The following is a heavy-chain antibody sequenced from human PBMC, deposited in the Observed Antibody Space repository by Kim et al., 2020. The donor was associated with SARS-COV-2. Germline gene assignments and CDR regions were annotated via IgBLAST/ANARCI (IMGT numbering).Heavy chain of an antibody. Sequence: SETLSLMCTLSSGSISSGTYYWVWIRQPPGKGLEFIGKIHYLGSTDYNPSLKGRVTISIDTSKTYFSLKLTSVTAADTAVYFCARHTSAYSTLDYWGQGALVTVSS. CDR1: SGSISSGTYY. J-gene: IGHJ4*02. D-gene: IGHD3-22*01. CDR2: IHYLGST. CDR3: ARHTSAYSTLDY. V-gene: IGHV4-39*01.